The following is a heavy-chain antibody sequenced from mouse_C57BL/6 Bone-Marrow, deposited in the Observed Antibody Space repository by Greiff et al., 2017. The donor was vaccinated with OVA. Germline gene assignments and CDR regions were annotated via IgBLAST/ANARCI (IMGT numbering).Heavy chain of an antibody. Sequence: VQLQQSGPGLVQPSQSLSITCTVSGFSLTSYGVHWVRQSPGKGLEWLGVIWRGGSTDYNAAFMSRLSITKDNSKRQVFFKMNSLQADDTAIYYCAKMDYYGYAMDYWGQGTSVTVSS. V-gene: IGHV2-5*01. CDR2: IWRGGST. D-gene: IGHD1-1*01. J-gene: IGHJ4*01. CDR3: AKMDYYGYAMDY. CDR1: GFSLTSYG.